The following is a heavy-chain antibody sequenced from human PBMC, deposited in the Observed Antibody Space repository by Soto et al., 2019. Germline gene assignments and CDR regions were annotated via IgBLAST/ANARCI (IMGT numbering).Heavy chain of an antibody. V-gene: IGHV4-31*03. Sequence: SETLSLTCTVSGGSISSGGYYWSWIRQHQGKGLEWIGYIYYSGSTYYNPSLKSRVTISVDTSKNQFSLKLSSVTAADTAVYYCARATWGIVPVDYWGQGTLVTVSS. CDR2: IYYSGST. D-gene: IGHD2-2*01. CDR1: GGSISSGGYY. J-gene: IGHJ4*02. CDR3: ARATWGIVPVDY.